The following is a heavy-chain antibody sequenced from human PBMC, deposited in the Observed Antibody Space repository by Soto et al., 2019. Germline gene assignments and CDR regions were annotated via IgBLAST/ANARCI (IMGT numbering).Heavy chain of an antibody. V-gene: IGHV4-30-2*01. CDR1: S. CDR2: IYHSGST. CDR3: ARGQVVAAQH. D-gene: IGHD2-15*01. Sequence: SWXWIRQPPGKGLEWIGYIYHSGSTYYNPSLKSRVTISVDRSKNQFSLKLSSVTAADTAVYYCARGQVVAAQHWGQGTLVTVSS. J-gene: IGHJ4*02.